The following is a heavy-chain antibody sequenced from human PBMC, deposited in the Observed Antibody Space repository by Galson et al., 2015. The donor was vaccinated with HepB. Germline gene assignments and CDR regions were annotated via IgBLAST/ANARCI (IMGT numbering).Heavy chain of an antibody. CDR1: GFTFSSYS. CDR2: ISSSSSYI. Sequence: SLRLSCAASGFTFSSYSMNWVRQAPGKGLEWVSSISSSSSYIYYADSVKGRFTISRDNAKNSLYLQMNSLRAEDTAVYYCATATPVAGTISPPNYYMDVWGKGTTVTVSS. V-gene: IGHV3-21*01. J-gene: IGHJ6*03. CDR3: ATATPVAGTISPPNYYMDV. D-gene: IGHD6-19*01.